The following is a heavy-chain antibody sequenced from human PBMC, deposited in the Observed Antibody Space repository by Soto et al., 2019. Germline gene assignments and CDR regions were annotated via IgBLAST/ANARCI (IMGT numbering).Heavy chain of an antibody. CDR2: ISTFNGNA. J-gene: IGHJ4*02. Sequence: QVQLVQSGAEVKKPGASVKVSCKASGYTFSSNGVSWVRQAPGQGLEWMGWISTFNGNAHYAQKFQGRVTMTTVTSTNTAYMELTSLSSYDTAVYYCARLHGYSSGWYDYWGQGTLVTVSS. D-gene: IGHD6-19*01. CDR3: ARLHGYSSGWYDY. V-gene: IGHV1-18*04. CDR1: GYTFSSNG.